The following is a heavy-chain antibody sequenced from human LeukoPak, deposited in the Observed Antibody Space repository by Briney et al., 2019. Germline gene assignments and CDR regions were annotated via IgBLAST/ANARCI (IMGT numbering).Heavy chain of an antibody. CDR3: ARAGYSSSFFDYYYMDV. Sequence: GGSLRLSCAASGFTFSSYWMSWVRQAPGEGLERVANIKQDGSEKYYVDAVKGRFTISRDNAKTSLYLQMNSLRAEDTAVYYCARAGYSSSFFDYYYMDVWGKGTTVTTSS. D-gene: IGHD6-13*01. J-gene: IGHJ6*03. CDR2: IKQDGSEK. V-gene: IGHV3-7*01. CDR1: GFTFSSYW.